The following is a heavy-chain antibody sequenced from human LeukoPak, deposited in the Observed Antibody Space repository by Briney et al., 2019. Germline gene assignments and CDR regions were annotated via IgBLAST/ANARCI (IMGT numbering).Heavy chain of an antibody. Sequence: ASVKVSCKASGYTFTGYYMHWVRQAPGQGLEWMGWINPNSGGTNYAQKFQGRVTMTRDTSISTAYMELSGLRSDDTAVYYCARSFLSFGYCSSTSCYRDMDVWGKGTTVTVSS. CDR2: INPNSGGT. D-gene: IGHD2-2*03. CDR1: GYTFTGYY. V-gene: IGHV1-2*02. CDR3: ARSFLSFGYCSSTSCYRDMDV. J-gene: IGHJ6*03.